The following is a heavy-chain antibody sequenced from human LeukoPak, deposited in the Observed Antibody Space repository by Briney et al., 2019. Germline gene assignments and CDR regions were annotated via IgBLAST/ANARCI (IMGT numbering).Heavy chain of an antibody. V-gene: IGHV4-34*01. J-gene: IGHJ4*02. CDR2: INHSGST. CDR3: ARVGTDY. CDR1: GGSFSGYY. D-gene: IGHD7-27*01. Sequence: SETLSLTCAVYGGSFSGYYWSWIRQPPGKGLEWIGEINHSGSTNYNPSLKSRVTISADTSKNQFSLKLSSVTAADTAVYYCARVGTDYWGQGTLVTVSS.